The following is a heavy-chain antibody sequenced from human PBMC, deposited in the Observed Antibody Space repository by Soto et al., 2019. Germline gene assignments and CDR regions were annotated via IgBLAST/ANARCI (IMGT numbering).Heavy chain of an antibody. CDR2: ISYDGSNK. V-gene: IGHV3-30-3*01. CDR3: AREAEDTASMDV. CDR1: GFTFSSYA. D-gene: IGHD5-18*01. Sequence: GGSLRLSCAASGFTFSSYAMHWVRQAPGKGLEWVAVISYDGSNKYYADSVKGRFTISRDNSKNTLYLQMNSLRAEDTAVYYCAREAEDTASMDVWGQGTTVTVSS. J-gene: IGHJ6*02.